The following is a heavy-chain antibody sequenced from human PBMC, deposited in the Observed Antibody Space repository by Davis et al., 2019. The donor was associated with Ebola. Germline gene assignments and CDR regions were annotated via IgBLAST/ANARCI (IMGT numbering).Heavy chain of an antibody. Sequence: PGGSLRLSCAASGFTFSSYSMNWVRQAPGKGLEWVSSISSSSSYIYYADSVKGRFTISRDNSKNTLYLQMNSLRAEDTAVYYCASTRCSGGSCYSWGWFDYWGQGTLVTVSS. CDR3: ASTRCSGGSCYSWGWFDY. D-gene: IGHD2-15*01. V-gene: IGHV3-21*01. CDR2: ISSSSSYI. CDR1: GFTFSSYS. J-gene: IGHJ4*02.